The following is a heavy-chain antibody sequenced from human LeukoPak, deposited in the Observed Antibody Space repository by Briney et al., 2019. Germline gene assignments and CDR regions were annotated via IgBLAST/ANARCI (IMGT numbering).Heavy chain of an antibody. D-gene: IGHD5-18*01. V-gene: IGHV3-21*01. CDR2: ISSRSSYI. J-gene: IGHJ6*02. Sequence: PGGSLRLSCAASGFTFSSYAMSWVRQAPGKGLEWVSSISSRSSYIYYADSVKGRFTISRDNAKNSVYLQMNSLRAEDTAVYYCARDAVDTANAVWGQGTTVTVSS. CDR1: GFTFSSYA. CDR3: ARDAVDTANAV.